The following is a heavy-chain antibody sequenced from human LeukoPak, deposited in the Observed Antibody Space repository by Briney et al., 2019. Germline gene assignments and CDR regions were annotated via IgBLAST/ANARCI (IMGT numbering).Heavy chain of an antibody. D-gene: IGHD4-23*01. CDR1: GFTFSNAW. Sequence: TSGGSLRLSCAASGFTFSNAWMNWVRQAPGKGLEWVGRIKSKTDGGTTDYAAPVKGRFTISRDDSKNTLYLQMNSLKTEDTAVYYCIATTVVIGNYWYFDLWGRGTLVTVSS. V-gene: IGHV3-15*07. CDR2: IKSKTDGGTT. J-gene: IGHJ2*01. CDR3: IATTVVIGNYWYFDL.